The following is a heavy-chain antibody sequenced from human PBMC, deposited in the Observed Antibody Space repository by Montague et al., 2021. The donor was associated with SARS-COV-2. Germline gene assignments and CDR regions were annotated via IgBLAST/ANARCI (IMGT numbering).Heavy chain of an antibody. J-gene: IGHJ5*02. Sequence: SETLSLTCTVSSGSISSHYWSWIRQPPGKGLEWIGYVNYGGSTNYNPSLRSRVSISLDTPKNQFSLRLNSVTAADTAVYYCARAVTTGIDWFDPWGQGTLVIVSS. CDR1: SGSISSHY. CDR3: ARAVTTGIDWFDP. V-gene: IGHV4-59*11. CDR2: VNYGGST. D-gene: IGHD4-17*01.